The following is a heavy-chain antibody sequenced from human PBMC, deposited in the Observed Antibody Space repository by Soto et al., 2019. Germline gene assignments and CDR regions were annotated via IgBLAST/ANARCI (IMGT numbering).Heavy chain of an antibody. CDR3: ARDPNGDYIGAFDI. D-gene: IGHD4-17*01. CDR2: IWGSSHST. V-gene: IGHV3-23*01. Sequence: GGSLRLSCTTSTFTFSTYAMTWVRQAPGKGLQWVSSIWGSSHSTNYADSVKGRFTISRDNSKNTLYLQVNSLRAEDTAAYYCARDPNGDYIGAFDIWGQGIMVTVS. CDR1: TFTFSTYA. J-gene: IGHJ3*02.